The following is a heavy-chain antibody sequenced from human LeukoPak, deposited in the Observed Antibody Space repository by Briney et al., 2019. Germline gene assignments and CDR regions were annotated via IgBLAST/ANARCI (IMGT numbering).Heavy chain of an antibody. V-gene: IGHV4-4*02. J-gene: IGHJ6*03. CDR1: GGSISSTNW. CDR3: ARAYSYYYMDV. Sequence: SGTLSLTCAASGGSISSTNWWTWVRQPPGKGLEWIGEIYHGGSTNYNPSLRSRVTISLDKSKNQFSVKLSSVTAADTAVYYCARAYSYYYMDVWGKGTTVTVSS. CDR2: IYHGGST.